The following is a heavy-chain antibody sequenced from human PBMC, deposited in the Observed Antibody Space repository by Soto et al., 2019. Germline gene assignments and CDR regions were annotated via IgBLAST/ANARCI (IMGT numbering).Heavy chain of an antibody. V-gene: IGHV5-10-1*01. J-gene: IGHJ5*02. CDR3: ARLYCTTTACDSWFDP. CDR2: IDPRDSYT. Sequence: PWESLKISCTGFGSSFTTFWISWVRQMPGKGLEWMGTIDPRDSYTSYSPSFQGHVTISADKSIGTAYLQWGSLQASDTAIYFCARLYCTTTACDSWFDPWGQGTVVTVSS. CDR1: GSSFTTFW. D-gene: IGHD2-8*01.